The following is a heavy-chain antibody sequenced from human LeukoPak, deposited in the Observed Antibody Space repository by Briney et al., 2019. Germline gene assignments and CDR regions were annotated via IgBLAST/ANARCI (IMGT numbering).Heavy chain of an antibody. CDR2: IIPIFGTA. CDR1: GGTFSSYA. D-gene: IGHD3-9*01. CDR3: ARPLERYFGWLSPFDY. Sequence: SVKVSCKASGGTFSSYAISWVRQAPGQGLEWMGGIIPIFGTANYAQKFQGRVTITADESTSTAYMELSSLRSEDTAVYYCARPLERYFGWLSPFDYWGQGTLVTVSS. V-gene: IGHV1-69*01. J-gene: IGHJ4*02.